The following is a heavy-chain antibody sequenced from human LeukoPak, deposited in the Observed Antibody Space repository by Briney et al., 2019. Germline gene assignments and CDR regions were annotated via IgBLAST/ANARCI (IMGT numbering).Heavy chain of an antibody. D-gene: IGHD5-18*01. CDR1: GFTFNYAW. CDR3: TTAPSGYAYMNGWHLDY. V-gene: IGHV3-15*01. CDR2: IKSKTDGETT. Sequence: PGGSLRLSCAASGFTFNYAWMSWVRQAPGKRLEWVGRIKSKTDGETTDYAAPVKGRFTISRDDSKNTLYLQMNSLKTEDTALYYCTTAPSGYAYMNGWHLDYWGQGALVTVSS. J-gene: IGHJ4*02.